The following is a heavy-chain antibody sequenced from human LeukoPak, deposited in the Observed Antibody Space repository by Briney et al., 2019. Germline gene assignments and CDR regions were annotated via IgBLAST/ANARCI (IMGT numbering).Heavy chain of an antibody. D-gene: IGHD5-18*01. CDR1: GLIFSSYG. CDR2: ISGNGGSS. Sequence: GGSLRLSCAASGLIFSSYGMSWVRQAPGKGLEWVSAISGNGGSSFYADSVKGRFTISRDNSKNTLYLQMNSLRAEDTAVYYCAKDIGYSYRIGDAFDIWGQGTMVTVSS. CDR3: AKDIGYSYRIGDAFDI. J-gene: IGHJ3*02. V-gene: IGHV3-23*01.